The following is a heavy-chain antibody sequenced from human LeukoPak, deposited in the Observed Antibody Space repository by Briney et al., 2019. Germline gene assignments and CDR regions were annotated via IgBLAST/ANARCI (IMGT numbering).Heavy chain of an antibody. D-gene: IGHD1-1*01. V-gene: IGHV1-18*01. CDR1: GYTFTTYG. Sequence: ASVKVSCKASGYTFTTYGITWMRQAPGQGLEWMGWISAYNGNTNYAQKLQGRVTMTTDTSTSTAYMELRSLRSDDTGVYYCARGRRGTPYYYYGMDVWGQGTTVTVSS. CDR3: ARGRRGTPYYYYGMDV. J-gene: IGHJ6*02. CDR2: ISAYNGNT.